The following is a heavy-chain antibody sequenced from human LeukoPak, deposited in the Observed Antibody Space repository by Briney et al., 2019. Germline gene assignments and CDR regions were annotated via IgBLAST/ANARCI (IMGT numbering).Heavy chain of an antibody. CDR3: AKPYYYGSRSYMDY. J-gene: IGHJ4*02. CDR1: GFSFSSYG. CDR2: ISYDGSNP. V-gene: IGHV3-30*18. Sequence: GGSLRLSCAASGFSFSSYGMHWVRQAPGNGRGWVAVISYDGSNPYYADSVKGRFTISRDNSKYMLYLQMNSLRAEDTAVYYCAKPYYYGSRSYMDYWGRGTLVTVSS. D-gene: IGHD3-10*01.